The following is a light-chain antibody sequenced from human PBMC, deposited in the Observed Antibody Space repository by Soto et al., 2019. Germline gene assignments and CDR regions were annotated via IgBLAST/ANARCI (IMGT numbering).Light chain of an antibody. CDR1: QDINKY. V-gene: IGKV1-27*01. J-gene: IGKJ1*01. CDR3: QKYNSAPRT. Sequence: DIQMTQSPSSLSASVGDRVTITCRASQDINKYLAWYQQKPGKVPKLLIYVASTLQLGVPSRFSGSGSGTDFTLTISSLQPEDVATYYCQKYNSAPRTFGQGTKVEIK. CDR2: VAS.